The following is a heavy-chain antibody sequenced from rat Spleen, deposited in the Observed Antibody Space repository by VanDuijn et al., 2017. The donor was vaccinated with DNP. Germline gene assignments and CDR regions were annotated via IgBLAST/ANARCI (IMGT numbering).Heavy chain of an antibody. J-gene: IGHJ3*01. CDR1: EFSLTDYN. CDR3: ARDLLRWRRGFAH. D-gene: IGHD1-11*01. V-gene: IGHV2-41*01. CDR2: IWNSGGT. Sequence: QVQLKESGPGLVQPSQTLSLTCTVAEFSLTDYNVHWVRQPPGKGLQWMGVIWNSGGTRYDSSLKSRLTITKDTSRSQVFLTMNSLQTEDTATYYCARDLLRWRRGFAHWGQGTLVTVSS.